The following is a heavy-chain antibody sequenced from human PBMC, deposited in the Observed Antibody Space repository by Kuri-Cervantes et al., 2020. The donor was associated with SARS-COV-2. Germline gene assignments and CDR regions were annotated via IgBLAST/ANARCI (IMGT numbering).Heavy chain of an antibody. D-gene: IGHD3-10*01. Sequence: SVKVSCKASGGTFSSYAISWVRQAPGQGLEWMGGIIPIFGTANYAQKFQGRVTMTRNTSISTAYMELSSLRSEDTAVYYCARGYPLYGSGDDAFDIWGQGTMVTVSS. J-gene: IGHJ3*02. CDR2: IIPIFGTA. V-gene: IGHV1-69*05. CDR1: GGTFSSYA. CDR3: ARGYPLYGSGDDAFDI.